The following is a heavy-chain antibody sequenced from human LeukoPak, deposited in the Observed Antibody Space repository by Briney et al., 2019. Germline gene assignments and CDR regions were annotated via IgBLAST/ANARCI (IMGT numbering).Heavy chain of an antibody. CDR2: ISYDGSNK. CDR1: GFTFSSYG. J-gene: IGHJ4*02. CDR3: AKESPITMVRGVMPVIDY. Sequence: GGSLRLSSAASGFTFSSYGMHWVCQAPGTGLERVAVISYDGSNKYYADSVKGRFTISRDNSKNTLYLQMDSLRAEDTAVYYCAKESPITMVRGVMPVIDYWGQGTLVTVSS. D-gene: IGHD3-10*01. V-gene: IGHV3-30*18.